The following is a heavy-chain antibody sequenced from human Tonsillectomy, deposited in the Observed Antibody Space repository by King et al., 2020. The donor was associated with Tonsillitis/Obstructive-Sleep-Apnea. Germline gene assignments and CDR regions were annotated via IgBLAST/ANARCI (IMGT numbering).Heavy chain of an antibody. CDR1: GFTFSNAW. CDR2: VKSKTDGGTT. Sequence: VQLVESGGGLVKPGGSLRLSCAASGFTFSNAWMSWVRQAPGKGLEWVGRVKSKTDGGTTDYAAPVKGRFTLSRDDSKNTLYLQMNSLKTEDTAVYYCTTAIDYYYYEMDVWGKGTTVTVSS. J-gene: IGHJ6*04. D-gene: IGHD3-16*02. CDR3: TTAIDYYYYEMDV. V-gene: IGHV3-15*01.